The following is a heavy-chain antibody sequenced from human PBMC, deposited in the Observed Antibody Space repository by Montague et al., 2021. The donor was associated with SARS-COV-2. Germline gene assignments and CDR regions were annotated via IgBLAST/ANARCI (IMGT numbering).Heavy chain of an antibody. CDR3: ARHRANAGSFDI. CDR2: VHYTGTT. D-gene: IGHD1-1*01. Sequence: SETLSLTCTVSGGSITVSRYDWGWIRQPPGKGLEWIGSVHYTGTTSYNASLKSRLTISVDTSENQFPLKMTSVTASDTAVYHCARHRANAGSFDIWGQGTMVTVSS. V-gene: IGHV4-39*01. CDR1: GGSITVSRYD. J-gene: IGHJ3*02.